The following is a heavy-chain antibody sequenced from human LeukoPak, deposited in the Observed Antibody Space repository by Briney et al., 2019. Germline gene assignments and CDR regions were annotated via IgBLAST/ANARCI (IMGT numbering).Heavy chain of an antibody. CDR1: GFTFSSYS. J-gene: IGHJ5*02. CDR2: ISSSSSYI. CDR3: AKAGGSSSWYGENWFDP. D-gene: IGHD6-13*01. V-gene: IGHV3-21*01. Sequence: GGSLRLSCAASGFTFSSYSMNWVRQAPGKGLEWVSSISSSSSYIYYADSVKGRFTISRDNAKNSLYLQMNSLRAEDTAVYYCAKAGGSSSWYGENWFDPWGQGTLVTVSS.